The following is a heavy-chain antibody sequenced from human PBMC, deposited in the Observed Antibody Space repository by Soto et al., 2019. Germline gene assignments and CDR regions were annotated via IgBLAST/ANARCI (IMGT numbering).Heavy chain of an antibody. Sequence: PGGSLRLSCAASGFTFSSYGMHWVRQAPGKGLEWVAVISYDGSNKYYADSVKGRFTISRDNSKNTLYLQMNSLRAEDTAVYYCAKDEGYYGSGSYPYYYYGMDVWGRGTTVTVSS. J-gene: IGHJ6*02. CDR2: ISYDGSNK. CDR1: GFTFSSYG. CDR3: AKDEGYYGSGSYPYYYYGMDV. D-gene: IGHD3-10*01. V-gene: IGHV3-30*18.